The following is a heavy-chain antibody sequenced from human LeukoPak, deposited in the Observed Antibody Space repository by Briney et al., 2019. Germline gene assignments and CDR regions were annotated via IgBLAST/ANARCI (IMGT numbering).Heavy chain of an antibody. CDR1: GYSISSGYY. CDR2: IYHSGST. CDR3: ARQAEYCSSTSCYRGGYYFDY. V-gene: IGHV4-38-2*01. Sequence: SETLSLTCAVSGYSISSGYYWGWIRQPPGKGLELIGSIYHSGSTYYNPSLKSRVTISVDTSKNQFSLKLSSVTAAGTAVYYCARQAEYCSSTSCYRGGYYFDYWGQGTLVTVSS. J-gene: IGHJ4*02. D-gene: IGHD2-2*01.